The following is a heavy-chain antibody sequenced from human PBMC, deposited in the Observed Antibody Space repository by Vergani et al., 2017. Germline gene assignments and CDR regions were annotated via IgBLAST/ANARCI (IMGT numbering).Heavy chain of an antibody. CDR1: GSTFSSYA. Sequence: QVQLVQSGAEVKKPGSSVKVSCKASGSTFSSYAISWVRQAPGQGLEWMGGIIPIFGTADYAQNFQGRVTITADESTSTAYMELSSLRSEDTAVYYCAGGRGDIVVVTGHGDAGYFQHWGQGTLVTVSS. CDR3: AGGRGDIVVVTGHGDAGYFQH. V-gene: IGHV1-69*01. D-gene: IGHD2-21*02. CDR2: IIPIFGTA. J-gene: IGHJ1*01.